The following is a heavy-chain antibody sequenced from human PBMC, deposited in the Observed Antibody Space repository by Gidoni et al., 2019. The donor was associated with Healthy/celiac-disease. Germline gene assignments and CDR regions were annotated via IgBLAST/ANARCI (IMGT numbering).Heavy chain of an antibody. Sequence: QVQLQQWGAGLLMPSETLSTTCAGYGGSFSGYYWSWIRQPPGKGLEGIGEINHSGSTNYNPSLKSRVTISVDTSKNQFSLKLSSVTAADTAVYYCARAGDLVYFDYWGQGTLVTVSS. CDR3: ARAGDLVYFDY. J-gene: IGHJ4*02. V-gene: IGHV4-34*01. CDR1: GGSFSGYY. CDR2: INHSGST. D-gene: IGHD7-27*01.